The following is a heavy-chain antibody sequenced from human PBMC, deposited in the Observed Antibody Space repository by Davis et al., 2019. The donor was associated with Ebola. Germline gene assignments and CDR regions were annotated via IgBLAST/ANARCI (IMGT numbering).Heavy chain of an antibody. J-gene: IGHJ4*02. V-gene: IGHV3-73*01. D-gene: IGHD3-22*01. Sequence: GGSLRLSCAASGFTFSGSAMHWVRQASGKGLEWVGRIRSKANSYATAYAASVKGRFTISRDDSKNTAYLQMNSLRAEDTAVYYCARDPPYYYDSSGYYYTDYWGQGTLVTVSS. CDR3: ARDPPYYYDSSGYYYTDY. CDR2: IRSKANSYAT. CDR1: GFTFSGSA.